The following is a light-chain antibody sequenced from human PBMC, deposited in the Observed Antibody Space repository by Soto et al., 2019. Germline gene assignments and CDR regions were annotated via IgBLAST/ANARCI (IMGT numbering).Light chain of an antibody. J-gene: IGKJ3*01. V-gene: IGKV2-28*01. CDR3: MHALEIPPA. CDR2: LAS. Sequence: DIVMTESPLSLPVTPGEPASISCRSSQSLVDDNGYNCLDWYLQKKGQSPQILIYLASNRDSGVPDRFSGSGSGTNFTLEISRVEAEDVWVYYCMHALEIPPAFGPGTKVDIK. CDR1: QSLVDDNGYNC.